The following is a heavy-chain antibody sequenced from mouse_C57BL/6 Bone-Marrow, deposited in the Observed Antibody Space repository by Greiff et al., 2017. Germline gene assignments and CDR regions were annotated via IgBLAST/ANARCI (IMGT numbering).Heavy chain of an antibody. CDR3: ARGYYGSLYFDY. Sequence: QVQLKQPGAELVKPGASVKLSCKASGYTFTSYWMHWVKQRPGPGLEWIGMIHPHSGSTNYNEKFKSKATLTVDKSSSTAYMQLSSLTSEDSAVYYCARGYYGSLYFDYWGQGTTLTVSS. J-gene: IGHJ2*01. V-gene: IGHV1-64*01. CDR2: IHPHSGST. CDR1: GYTFTSYW. D-gene: IGHD1-1*01.